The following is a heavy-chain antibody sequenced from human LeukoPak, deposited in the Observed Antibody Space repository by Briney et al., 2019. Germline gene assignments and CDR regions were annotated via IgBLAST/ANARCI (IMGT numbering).Heavy chain of an antibody. Sequence: SETLSLTCSVSGGSISSYYWSWIRQPPGKGLEWIGYMYNSGSANYNPSLKSRVTISLDTSKNQFSLKLNSVTAADTAVYFCTRGSISGTRIYYYYYLDVWGKGTTVTISS. J-gene: IGHJ6*03. V-gene: IGHV4-59*13. D-gene: IGHD1-20*01. CDR2: MYNSGSA. CDR3: TRGSISGTRIYYYYYLDV. CDR1: GGSISSYY.